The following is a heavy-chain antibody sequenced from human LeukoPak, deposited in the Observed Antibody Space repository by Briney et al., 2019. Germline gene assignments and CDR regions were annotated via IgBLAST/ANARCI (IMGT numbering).Heavy chain of an antibody. CDR2: IYYGGST. CDR3: ARLPPGYYDSSGYYSEAYYFDY. V-gene: IGHV4-39*01. Sequence: PSETLSLTCTVSGGSISSSSYYWGWIRQPPGKGLEWIGSIYYGGSTYYNPSLKSRVTISVDTSKNQFSLKLSSVTAADTAVYYCARLPPGYYDSSGYYSEAYYFDYWGQGTLVTVSS. D-gene: IGHD3-22*01. CDR1: GGSISSSSYY. J-gene: IGHJ4*02.